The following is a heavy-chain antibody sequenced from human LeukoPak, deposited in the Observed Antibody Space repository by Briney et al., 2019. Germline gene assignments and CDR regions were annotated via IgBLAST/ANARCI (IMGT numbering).Heavy chain of an antibody. CDR1: GFTFSSYW. CDR3: AQLLEGGYYGMDV. J-gene: IGHJ6*02. D-gene: IGHD2-2*01. Sequence: PGGSLRLSCAASGFTFSSYWMSWVRQAPGKGLEWVANIKQDGSEKYYVDSVKGRFTISRDNAKNSLYLQMNSLRAEDTAMYYCAQLLEGGYYGMDVWGQGTTVTVSS. V-gene: IGHV3-7*01. CDR2: IKQDGSEK.